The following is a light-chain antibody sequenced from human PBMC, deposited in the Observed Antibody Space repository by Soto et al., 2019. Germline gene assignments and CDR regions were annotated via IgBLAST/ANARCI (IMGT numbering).Light chain of an antibody. V-gene: IGKV3-20*01. CDR2: GAS. Sequence: EIVLTQSPGTLSLSPGEKATLSCRASQSVSSSYLAWYQQKPGLAPRLLIYGASSRATGIPDRFSGSGSGTDFTLTINRLEPEDFAVYYCQQYGTSRAFGQGTKVENK. J-gene: IGKJ1*01. CDR3: QQYGTSRA. CDR1: QSVSSSY.